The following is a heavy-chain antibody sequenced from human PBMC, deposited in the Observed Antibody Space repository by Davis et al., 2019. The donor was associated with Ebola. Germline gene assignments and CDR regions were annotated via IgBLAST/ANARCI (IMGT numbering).Heavy chain of an antibody. D-gene: IGHD6-6*01. CDR3: ARVLRGEQLVSNGDGMDV. CDR1: GFTFSSYS. J-gene: IGHJ6*02. V-gene: IGHV3-21*01. CDR2: ISSSSSYI. Sequence: PGGSLRLSCAASGFTFSSYSMNWVRQAPGKGLEWVSSISSSSSYIYYADSVKGRFTISRDNAKNSLYLQMNSLRAEDTAVYYCARVLRGEQLVSNGDGMDVWGQGTTVTVSS.